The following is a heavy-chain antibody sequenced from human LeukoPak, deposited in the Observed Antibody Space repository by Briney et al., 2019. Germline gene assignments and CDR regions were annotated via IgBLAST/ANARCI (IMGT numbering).Heavy chain of an antibody. CDR3: AREFRGVVVPAAMVYFDY. Sequence: PSETLSLTCTVSGGSISSGGYYWSWIRQPPGKGLEWIGYIYHSGSTYYNPSLKSRVTISVDRSKNQFSLKLSSVTAADTAVYYCAREFRGVVVPAAMVYFDYWGQGTLVTVSS. CDR1: GGSISSGGYY. CDR2: IYHSGST. J-gene: IGHJ4*02. V-gene: IGHV4-30-2*01. D-gene: IGHD2-2*01.